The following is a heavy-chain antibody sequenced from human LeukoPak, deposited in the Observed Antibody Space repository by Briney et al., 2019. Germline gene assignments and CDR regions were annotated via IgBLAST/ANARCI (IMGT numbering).Heavy chain of an antibody. Sequence: PSETLSLTCTVSGGSISSGDYYWSWIRQPPGKGLEWIGYIYYSGSTYYNPSLKSRVTMSVDTSKNQFSLKLSSVTAANTAVYYCATSYYYDSSGYYYGFDYWGQGTLVTVSS. V-gene: IGHV4-30-4*01. CDR1: GGSISSGDYY. CDR2: IYYSGST. D-gene: IGHD3-22*01. CDR3: ATSYYYDSSGYYYGFDY. J-gene: IGHJ4*02.